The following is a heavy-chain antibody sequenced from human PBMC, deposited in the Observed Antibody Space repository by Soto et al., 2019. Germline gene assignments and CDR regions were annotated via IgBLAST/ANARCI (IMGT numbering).Heavy chain of an antibody. CDR1: GYTLTELS. Sequence: QVQLVQSGAEVKKPGASVKVSCKVSGYTLTELSMHWVRQAPGKGLEWMGGFDPEDGETIYEQKFQGRVTMTEDTSTDTAYMELSSLRSEDTAVYYCATNWPHYYDSSGRPGGAFDIWGQGTMVTVSS. J-gene: IGHJ3*02. D-gene: IGHD3-22*01. CDR3: ATNWPHYYDSSGRPGGAFDI. CDR2: FDPEDGET. V-gene: IGHV1-24*01.